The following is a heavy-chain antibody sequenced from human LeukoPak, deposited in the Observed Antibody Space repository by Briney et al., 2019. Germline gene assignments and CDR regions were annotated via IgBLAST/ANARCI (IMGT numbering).Heavy chain of an antibody. D-gene: IGHD3-3*01. J-gene: IGHJ4*02. Sequence: GGSLRLSCAASGFTFSSYAMSWVRQAPGKGLEWVSAISGSGDSTYCTDSVKGRFTISRDNSKNTLYLQMNSLRAEDTAVYYCAKDGRYDFWSGTGGFDFWGQGTLVTVSS. CDR1: GFTFSSYA. V-gene: IGHV3-23*01. CDR2: ISGSGDST. CDR3: AKDGRYDFWSGTGGFDF.